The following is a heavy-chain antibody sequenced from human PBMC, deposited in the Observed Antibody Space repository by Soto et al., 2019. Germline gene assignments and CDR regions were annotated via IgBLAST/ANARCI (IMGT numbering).Heavy chain of an antibody. D-gene: IGHD3-22*01. V-gene: IGHV3-23*01. CDR3: AKEEYYDSSGYYRY. Sequence: GGSLRLSCAASGFTFSSYAMSWVRQAPGKGLEWVSAISGSGGSTYYADSVKGRFTISRDNSKNTLYLQMNSLGAEDTAVYYCAKEEYYDSSGYYRYWGQGTLVTVSS. CDR1: GFTFSSYA. CDR2: ISGSGGST. J-gene: IGHJ4*02.